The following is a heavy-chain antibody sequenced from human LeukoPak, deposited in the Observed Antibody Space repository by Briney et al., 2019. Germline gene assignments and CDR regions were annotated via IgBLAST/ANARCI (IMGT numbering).Heavy chain of an antibody. Sequence: PGRSLRLSCATSGFSFSFYGMQWVRQAPGKGLEWVAVIWNDGGQKYYGDSVKGRFTISKDNSRKTVNLQMDSLRAEDTAIYYCTRWGAGGLTLDYWGQGVLVTVSS. J-gene: IGHJ4*02. V-gene: IGHV3-33*01. D-gene: IGHD3-16*01. CDR1: GFSFSFYG. CDR3: TRWGAGGLTLDY. CDR2: IWNDGGQK.